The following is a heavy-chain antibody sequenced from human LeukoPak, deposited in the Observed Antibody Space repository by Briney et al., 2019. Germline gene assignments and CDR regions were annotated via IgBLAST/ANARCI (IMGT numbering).Heavy chain of an antibody. CDR3: AKDTLITMIVVVIAYFDY. V-gene: IGHV3-23*01. CDR1: GFTFSSYA. CDR2: ISGSGGST. D-gene: IGHD3-22*01. J-gene: IGHJ4*02. Sequence: HPGGSLRLSCAASGFTFSSYAMSWVRQAPGKGLEWVSAISGSGGSTYYAGSVKGRFTISRDNSKNTLYLQMNSLRAEDTAVYYCAKDTLITMIVVVIAYFDYWGQGTLVTVSS.